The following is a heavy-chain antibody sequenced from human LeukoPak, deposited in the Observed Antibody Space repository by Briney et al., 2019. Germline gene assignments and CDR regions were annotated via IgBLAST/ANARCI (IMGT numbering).Heavy chain of an antibody. CDR1: GFTFSNYA. CDR3: AKAGSLDIAARQNY. Sequence: TGGSLRLSCAASGFTFSNYAMNWVRQAPGKGLEWVSGISGGDGTTFYADSVKGRFTISRHNSKNTLYLQINSLRAEDTAVYYCAKAGSLDIAARQNYWGQGTLVTVSS. V-gene: IGHV3-23*01. J-gene: IGHJ4*02. D-gene: IGHD6-6*01. CDR2: ISGGDGTT.